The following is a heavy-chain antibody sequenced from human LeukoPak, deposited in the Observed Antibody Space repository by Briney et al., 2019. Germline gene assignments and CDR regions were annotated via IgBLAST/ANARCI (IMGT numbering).Heavy chain of an antibody. J-gene: IGHJ6*03. CDR2: IRGSGGST. D-gene: IGHD2-21*01. Sequence: GGSLRLSCAASGFTFSSYAMSWVRQAPGKGLEWVSAIRGSGGSTYYADSVKGRFTISRDNSKNTLYLQMNSLRAEDTAVYYCAKAPTCGGDCYPALYYYMDVWGKGTTVTVSS. CDR3: AKAPTCGGDCYPALYYYMDV. V-gene: IGHV3-23*01. CDR1: GFTFSSYA.